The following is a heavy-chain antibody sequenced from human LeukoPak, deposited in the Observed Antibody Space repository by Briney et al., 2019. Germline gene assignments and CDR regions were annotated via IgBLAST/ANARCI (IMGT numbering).Heavy chain of an antibody. CDR3: ARGVPYDSWSGPHYSDY. V-gene: IGHV3-48*02. CDR1: GFTFSSYS. D-gene: IGHD3-3*01. J-gene: IGHJ4*02. Sequence: GGSLRLSCAASGFTFSSYSMNWVRQAPGKGLEWVSYISSSGSTIYYADSVKGRLTISRDNAKNSLYLQLSSLRDEDTAVYYCARGVPYDSWSGPHYSDYWGQGTLVTVSS. CDR2: ISSSGSTI.